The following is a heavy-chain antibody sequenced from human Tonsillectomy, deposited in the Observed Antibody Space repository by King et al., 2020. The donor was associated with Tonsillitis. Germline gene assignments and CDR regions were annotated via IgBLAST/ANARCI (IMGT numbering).Heavy chain of an antibody. V-gene: IGHV3-13*04. D-gene: IGHD3-22*01. J-gene: IGHJ6*03. Sequence: VQLVESGGGLVQPGGSLRLSCAASGFTFSRYDMHWVRQATGKGLEWVSAIGTAGDTYYPGSVKGRFTISRENAKNSLYLQMNSLRAGDTAVYYCARAKRAYYDSSGNYFNYYYMDVWGKGTTVTVSS. CDR3: ARAKRAYYDSSGNYFNYYYMDV. CDR2: IGTAGDT. CDR1: GFTFSRYD.